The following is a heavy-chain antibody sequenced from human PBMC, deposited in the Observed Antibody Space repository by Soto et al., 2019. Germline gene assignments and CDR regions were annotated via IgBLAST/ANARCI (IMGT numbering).Heavy chain of an antibody. V-gene: IGHV1-18*01. CDR3: SRVPERYDILTLGDYGGWFDP. Sequence: QVQLVQSGAEVKKPGASVKVSCKASGYTFTSYGISWVRQAPGQGLEWMGWISAYNGNTNYAQKLQGRVTMTTDTSTSTAYMELRSLRSDDTAVYYCSRVPERYDILTLGDYGGWFDPWGQGTLVTVSS. J-gene: IGHJ5*02. D-gene: IGHD3-9*01. CDR2: ISAYNGNT. CDR1: GYTFTSYG.